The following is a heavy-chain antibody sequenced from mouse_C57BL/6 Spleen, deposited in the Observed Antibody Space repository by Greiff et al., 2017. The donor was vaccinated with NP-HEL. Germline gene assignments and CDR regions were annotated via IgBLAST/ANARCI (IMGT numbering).Heavy chain of an antibody. J-gene: IGHJ1*03. Sequence: QVQLQQSGAELARPGASVKMSCKASGYTFTSYTMHWVKQRPGQGLEWIGYINPSSGYTKYNQKFKNKATVTADKSSSTAYMQLSSLTSEDSAVYYCARSTTVVATDWYFDVWGTGTTVTVSS. CDR1: GYTFTSYT. D-gene: IGHD1-1*01. V-gene: IGHV1-4*01. CDR3: ARSTTVVATDWYFDV. CDR2: INPSSGYT.